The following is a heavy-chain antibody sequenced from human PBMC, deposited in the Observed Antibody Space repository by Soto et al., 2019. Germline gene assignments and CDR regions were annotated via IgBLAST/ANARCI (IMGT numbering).Heavy chain of an antibody. CDR3: AGGKMLSYYDGSDYYLFDF. CDR2: IKPIFTTP. V-gene: IGHV1-69*13. CDR1: GGTFSSYA. Sequence: GASVKVSCKASGGTFSSYAMSWVRQAPGQGLEWMGGIKPIFTTPRYAQKFRGRVTITADESTNTAYMELSSLRFEDTAVYYCAGGKMLSYYDGSDYYLFDFWGQGTQVTVSS. D-gene: IGHD3-22*01. J-gene: IGHJ4*02.